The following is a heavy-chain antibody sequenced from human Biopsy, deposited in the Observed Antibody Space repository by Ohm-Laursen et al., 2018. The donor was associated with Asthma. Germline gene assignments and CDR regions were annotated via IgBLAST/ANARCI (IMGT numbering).Heavy chain of an antibody. CDR2: IHHSGTS. V-gene: IGHV4-31*02. Sequence: TLSLTCIVSGDSITSGGCCWNWIRQHPGKGLEWIGYIHHSGTSYFNPSLKSRVSFSRDTSKNQSSLRLSSVTAADTAMYYCARIPRRSGSYFVDYWGQGTLVTVSS. CDR1: GDSITSGGCC. D-gene: IGHD3-22*01. CDR3: ARIPRRSGSYFVDY. J-gene: IGHJ4*02.